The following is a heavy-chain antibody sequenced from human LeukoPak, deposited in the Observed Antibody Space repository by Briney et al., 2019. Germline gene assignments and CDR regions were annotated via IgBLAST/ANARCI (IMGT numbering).Heavy chain of an antibody. J-gene: IGHJ3*02. CDR3: AGEDDSSDDAFDI. CDR2: ISSSGSTI. CDR1: GFTFSSYE. Sequence: GGSLRLSCAASGFTFSSYEMNWVRQAPGKGLEWVSYISSSGSTIYYADSVKGRFTISRDNAKNSLYLQMNSLRAEDTAVYYCAGEDDSSDDAFDIWGQGTMVTVSS. V-gene: IGHV3-48*03. D-gene: IGHD3-22*01.